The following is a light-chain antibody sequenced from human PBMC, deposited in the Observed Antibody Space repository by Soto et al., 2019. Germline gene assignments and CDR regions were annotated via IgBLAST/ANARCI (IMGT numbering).Light chain of an antibody. CDR2: GAS. CDR3: QQRSNWRSIT. CDR1: QSVSNY. Sequence: GLEQSQETLAPPPRDRTTHDRKSSQSVSNYFAWYQQKPGQTPRLLVYGASSRATGIPARFSGSGSGTDFTLTISSLEPEDFAVYYCQQRSNWRSITCGQGTGLVI. J-gene: IGKJ5*01. V-gene: IGKV3-11*01.